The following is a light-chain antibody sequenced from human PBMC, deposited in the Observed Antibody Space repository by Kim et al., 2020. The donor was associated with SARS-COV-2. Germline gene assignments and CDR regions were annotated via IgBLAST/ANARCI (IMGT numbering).Light chain of an antibody. CDR2: GVF. Sequence: EFVLTQSPGTLSLSPGERATLSCRASQTINSVNLAWYQKKPGQAPSLLIYGVFNRATGIPDRFSGSGSGTDFTLTITRLEAEDFAKYYCMNYGFPPPTFGRGTRLEIK. CDR1: QTINSVN. J-gene: IGKJ5*01. CDR3: MNYGFPPPT. V-gene: IGKV3-20*01.